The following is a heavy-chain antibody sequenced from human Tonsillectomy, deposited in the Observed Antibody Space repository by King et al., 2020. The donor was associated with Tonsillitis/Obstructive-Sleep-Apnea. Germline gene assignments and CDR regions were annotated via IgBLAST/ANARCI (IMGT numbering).Heavy chain of an antibody. CDR1: GFTVSRDY. CDR2: IYSGGGT. CDR3: ASRYNWNDALAI. Sequence: VQLVESGGGLIQPGGSLRLSCAASGFTVSRDYMTWVRQAPGKGLECGSVIYSGGGTYYADSVKGRFTISSDNSKNTVYLQMKSPRAEDTAVYYCASRYNWNDALAIWGQGTMVTVSS. D-gene: IGHD1-1*01. J-gene: IGHJ3*02. V-gene: IGHV3-53*01.